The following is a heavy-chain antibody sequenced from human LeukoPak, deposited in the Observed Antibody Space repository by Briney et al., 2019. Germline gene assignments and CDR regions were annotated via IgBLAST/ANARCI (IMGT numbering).Heavy chain of an antibody. J-gene: IGHJ4*02. CDR2: INHSGST. CDR3: ARVQGYYDYVWGSYRYRGYFDY. D-gene: IGHD3-16*02. CDR1: GGSFSGYY. V-gene: IGHV4-34*01. Sequence: SESLSLTCAVYGGSFSGYYWSWIRQPPGKGLEWIGEINHSGSTDYNPSLKSRVTISLDTSKNQFSLKLTSVTAADTAVYYCARVQGYYDYVWGSYRYRGYFDYWGQGTLVTVSS.